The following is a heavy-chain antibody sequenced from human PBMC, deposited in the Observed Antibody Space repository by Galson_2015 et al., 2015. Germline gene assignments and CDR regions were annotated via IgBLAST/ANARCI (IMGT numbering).Heavy chain of an antibody. D-gene: IGHD5-12*01. V-gene: IGHV5-51*01. CDR3: AREQYRQSGYDNGNEY. Sequence: QSGAEVKKPGESLKISCKGSGYSFASYWIGWVRQMPGKGLEWMGIIYPGDSDTRYSPSFQGQVTISGDKSISTAYLQWSSLKASDTAMYYCAREQYRQSGYDNGNEYWGQGTLVAVSS. CDR2: IYPGDSDT. J-gene: IGHJ4*02. CDR1: GYSFASYW.